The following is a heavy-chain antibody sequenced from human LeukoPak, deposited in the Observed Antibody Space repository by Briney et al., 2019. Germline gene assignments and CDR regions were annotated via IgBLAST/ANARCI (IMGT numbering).Heavy chain of an antibody. CDR2: IKQDGSEK. D-gene: IGHD4-17*01. J-gene: IGHJ5*02. V-gene: IGHV3-7*01. CDR3: ARAPGEGWFDP. CDR1: GFTFSSYW. Sequence: GGSLRLSCVASGFTFSSYWMSWVRQAPGKGLEWVASIKQDGSEKYYVDSVKGRFTISRDSAKNSLYLQMNSLRAEDTALYYCARAPGEGWFDPWGQGTLVTVSS.